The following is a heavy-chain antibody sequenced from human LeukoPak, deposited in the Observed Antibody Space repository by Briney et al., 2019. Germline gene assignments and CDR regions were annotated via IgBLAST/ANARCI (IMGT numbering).Heavy chain of an antibody. Sequence: QSGGSLRLSCAASGFTFNRYGMNWVRQAPGKGLEWVSGISPGGDIKYYADSVKGRFTISRDNSKNTLYLQMNSLRAEDTAVFYCARGQGYESYYYMAVWGKGTTVTISS. CDR2: ISPGGDIK. CDR1: GFTFNRYG. D-gene: IGHD2-2*01. V-gene: IGHV3-23*01. J-gene: IGHJ6*03. CDR3: ARGQGYESYYYMAV.